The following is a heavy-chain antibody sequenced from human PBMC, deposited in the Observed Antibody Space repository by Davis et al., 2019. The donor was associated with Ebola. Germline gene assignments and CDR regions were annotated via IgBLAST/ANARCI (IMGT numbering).Heavy chain of an antibody. D-gene: IGHD5-24*01. J-gene: IGHJ4*02. V-gene: IGHV3-23*01. CDR1: GFTFSTYA. CDR2: ITGSGGYI. Sequence: GESLKISCAASGFTFSTYAMHWVRQAPGKGLEWVAGITGSGGYIEYGDSVKGRFTISRDNSNTTLHLQMSSLRVEDTALYYCAPKMAGSHPFDYWGQGTLVTVSS. CDR3: APKMAGSHPFDY.